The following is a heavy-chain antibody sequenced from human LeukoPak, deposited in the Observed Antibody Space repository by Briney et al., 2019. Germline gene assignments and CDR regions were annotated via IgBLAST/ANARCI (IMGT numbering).Heavy chain of an antibody. CDR1: GFTSSTYA. D-gene: IGHD1-26*01. CDR3: ARSRRRELLRTYFDY. V-gene: IGHV3-30*04. CDR2: ISYDGSSK. Sequence: GRSLRLSCAASGFTSSTYAMHWVRQAPGKGLEWVAVISYDGSSKYYADSVKGRFTISRDNSKNTLYLQMNSLRAEDTAVYYCARSRRRELLRTYFDYWGQGTLVTVSS. J-gene: IGHJ4*02.